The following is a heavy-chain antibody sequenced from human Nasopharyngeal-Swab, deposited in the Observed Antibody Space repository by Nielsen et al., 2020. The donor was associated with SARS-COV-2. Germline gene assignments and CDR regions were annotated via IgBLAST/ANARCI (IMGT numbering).Heavy chain of an antibody. CDR2: ISSSSSTI. V-gene: IGHV3-48*02. CDR3: ARDQGQRYYYDRSGLFDY. J-gene: IGHJ4*02. CDR1: GFTFSSYS. Sequence: GESLKISCAASGFTFSSYSMNWVRQAPGKGLEWVSYISSSSSTIYHADSVKGRFTISRDNAKNSLYLQMNSLRDEDTAVYYCARDQGQRYYYDRSGLFDYWGQGTLVTVSS. D-gene: IGHD3-22*01.